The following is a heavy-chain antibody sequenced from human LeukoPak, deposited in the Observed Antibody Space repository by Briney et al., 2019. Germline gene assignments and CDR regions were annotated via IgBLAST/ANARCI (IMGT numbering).Heavy chain of an antibody. CDR2: ISSSGSTI. D-gene: IGHD4-17*01. V-gene: IGHV3-11*01. Sequence: GGSLRLSCAASGFTFSDYYMGWIRQAPGKGLEWVSCISSSGSTIYYADSVKGRFTISRDNAKNSLYLQMNSLRAEDTAVYYCASRKSYGDYGFQYFQHWGQGTLVTVSS. CDR1: GFTFSDYY. J-gene: IGHJ1*01. CDR3: ASRKSYGDYGFQYFQH.